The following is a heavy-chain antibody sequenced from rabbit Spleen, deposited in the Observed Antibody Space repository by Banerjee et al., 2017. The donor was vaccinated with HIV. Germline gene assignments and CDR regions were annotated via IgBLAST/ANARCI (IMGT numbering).Heavy chain of an antibody. CDR3: AREYGRSADL. CDR1: GVSFSSSSY. V-gene: IGHV1S40*01. D-gene: IGHD8-1*01. Sequence: QSLEESGGDLVKPGASLTLTCTASGVSFSSSSYMCWVRQAPGKGLEWIACIDIVTGKSVYASWAKGRFTMSRTSSTTVTLQMTSLTAADTATYFCAREYGRSADLWGQGTLVTVS. CDR2: IDIVTGKS. J-gene: IGHJ3*01.